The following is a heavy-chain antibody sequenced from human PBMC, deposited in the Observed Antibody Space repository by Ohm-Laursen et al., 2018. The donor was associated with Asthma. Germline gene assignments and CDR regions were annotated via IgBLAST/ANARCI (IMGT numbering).Heavy chain of an antibody. Sequence: GSLRLSCSASGFTFSYYNMNWVRQAPGKGLEWVSAISGSGGSTYYADSVKGRFTISRDNSKNTLYLQMNSLRAEDTAVYYCAKSYYYDSSGYTVYFDYWGQGTLVTVSS. J-gene: IGHJ4*02. CDR2: ISGSGGST. CDR1: GFTFSYYN. CDR3: AKSYYYDSSGYTVYFDY. D-gene: IGHD3-22*01. V-gene: IGHV3-23*01.